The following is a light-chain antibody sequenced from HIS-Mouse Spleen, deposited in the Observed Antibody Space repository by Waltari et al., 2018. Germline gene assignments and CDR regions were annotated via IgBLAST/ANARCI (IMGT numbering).Light chain of an antibody. CDR3: QQRSNWPGT. CDR1: QSVSSY. J-gene: IGKJ2*01. CDR2: DAS. V-gene: IGKV3-11*01. Sequence: EIVLTQSPATLSLSPGERATLSCRASQSVSSYLAWYQQKPGQAPRPLIHDASNRATGIPARFSGSGSGTDFTLTISSLEPEDFAVYYCQQRSNWPGTFGQGTKLEIK.